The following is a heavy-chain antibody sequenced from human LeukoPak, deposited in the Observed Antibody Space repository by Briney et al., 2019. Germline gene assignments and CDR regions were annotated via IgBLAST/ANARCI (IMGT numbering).Heavy chain of an antibody. CDR1: GYTFISSD. CDR3: ARQSTNWFDP. J-gene: IGHJ5*02. CDR2: INPNSGGT. V-gene: IGHV1-2*02. Sequence: ASVKVSCKASGYTFISSDIHWVRQATGQGLEWMGWINPNSGGTNYAQKFQGRVTMTRDTSISTAYMELTRLRSDDTAVYYCARQSTNWFDPWGQGTLVTVSS.